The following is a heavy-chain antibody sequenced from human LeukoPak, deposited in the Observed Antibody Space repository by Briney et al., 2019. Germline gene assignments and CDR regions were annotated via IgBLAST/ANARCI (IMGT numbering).Heavy chain of an antibody. V-gene: IGHV3-23*01. J-gene: IGHJ4*02. Sequence: PGGSLRLSCAASGFAFSSYGMTWVRQVPGKGLEWVSGISDSGGGTFYADSVKGRFSISRDNSKNTLYLQMNSLRAEDTAVYYCAKSSDSSDIPYFDYWGQGTLVTVSS. CDR1: GFAFSSYG. CDR2: ISDSGGGT. CDR3: AKSSDSSDIPYFDY. D-gene: IGHD3-22*01.